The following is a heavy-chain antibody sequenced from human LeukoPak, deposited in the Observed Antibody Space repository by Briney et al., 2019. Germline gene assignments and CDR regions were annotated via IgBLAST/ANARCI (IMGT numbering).Heavy chain of an antibody. V-gene: IGHV3-49*04. D-gene: IGHD2-2*02. CDR2: IRSKAYGGTT. Sequence: PGGSLRLSCTASGFTFGDYAMSWVRQAPGKGLEWVGFIRSKAYGGTTEYAASVKGRFTISRDDSKSIAYLQMNSRKTEDTAVYYCTRDSGYCSSTSCYTDYWGQGTLVTVSS. CDR1: GFTFGDYA. CDR3: TRDSGYCSSTSCYTDY. J-gene: IGHJ4*02.